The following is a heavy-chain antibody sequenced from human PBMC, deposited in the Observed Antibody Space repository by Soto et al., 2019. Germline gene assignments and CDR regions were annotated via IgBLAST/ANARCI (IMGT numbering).Heavy chain of an antibody. V-gene: IGHV3-23*01. J-gene: IGHJ4*02. CDR2: LSAGGGTT. D-gene: IGHD5-12*01. CDR3: AKASRDYDWIFDY. CDR1: GFTFSSYA. Sequence: EVQLLESEGGLVQPGGSLRLSCAASGFTFSSYAMSWVRQAPGKGLEWVSALSAGGGTTYYADSVKGRFTISRDSSKNTLYLQMNSLRAEDTAVYYCAKASRDYDWIFDYWGQGILVTVSS.